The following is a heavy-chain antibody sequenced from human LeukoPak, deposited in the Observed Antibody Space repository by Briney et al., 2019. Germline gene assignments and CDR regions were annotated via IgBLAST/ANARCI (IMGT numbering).Heavy chain of an antibody. CDR1: GFTFGDYA. CDR2: IRSKAYGGTT. V-gene: IGHV3-49*04. CDR3: TREGVGDGYNQYFNY. J-gene: IGHJ4*02. Sequence: QAGGSLRLSCTASGFTFGDYAMSWVRQAPGKGLEWVGFIRSKAYGGTTEYAASVKGRFTISRDDSKSIAYLQMNSLKTEDTAVYCCTREGVGDGYNQYFNYWGQGTLVTVSS. D-gene: IGHD5-24*01.